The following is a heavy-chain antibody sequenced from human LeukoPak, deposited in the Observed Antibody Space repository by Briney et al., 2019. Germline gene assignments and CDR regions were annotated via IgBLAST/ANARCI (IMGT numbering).Heavy chain of an antibody. D-gene: IGHD6-6*01. CDR2: IKQDGSEK. CDR1: GGSFSGYS. V-gene: IGHV3-7*01. Sequence: ASETLSLTCAVYGGSFSGYSWSWVRQAPGKGLEWVANIKQDGSEKYYVDSVKGRFTISRDNAKNSLYLQMNSLRAEDTAVYYCARTDVAQLAGMGYWGQGTLVTVSS. CDR3: ARTDVAQLAGMGY. J-gene: IGHJ4*02.